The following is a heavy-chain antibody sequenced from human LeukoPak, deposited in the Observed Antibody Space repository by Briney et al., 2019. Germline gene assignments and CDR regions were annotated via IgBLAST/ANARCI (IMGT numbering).Heavy chain of an antibody. CDR2: IYYSGST. CDR3: ASTTYYYDSSGGGYYFDY. J-gene: IGHJ4*02. V-gene: IGHV4-39*01. CDR1: GGSISSSSYY. D-gene: IGHD3-22*01. Sequence: SETLSLTCTVSGGSISSSSYYWGWIRQPPGKGLEWLGSIYYSGSTYYNPSLKSRVTISVDTSKNQFSLKLSSVTAADTAVYYCASTTYYYDSSGGGYYFDYWGQGTLVTVSS.